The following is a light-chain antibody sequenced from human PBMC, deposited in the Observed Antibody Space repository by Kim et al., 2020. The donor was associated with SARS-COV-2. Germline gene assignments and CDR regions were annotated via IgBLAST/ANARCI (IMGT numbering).Light chain of an antibody. V-gene: IGKV3-20*01. J-gene: IGKJ2*01. CDR2: GVS. CDR1: QSLNNNY. CDR3: QYYGRSLYT. Sequence: DIVLTQSPGTLSLSPGERATLSCRASQSLNNNYLAWYQQRPGQAPRLLIFGVSNRATDIPDRFSGSGSGTDFTLTINRLEPEDFVVYYCQYYGRSLYTFGLGTKLEIK.